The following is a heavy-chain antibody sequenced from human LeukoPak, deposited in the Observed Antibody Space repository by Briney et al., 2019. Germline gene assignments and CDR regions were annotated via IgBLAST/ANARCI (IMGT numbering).Heavy chain of an antibody. V-gene: IGHV3-30*18. CDR1: EFTFSSYG. Sequence: GRSLRPSCAASEFTFSSYGMHWVRQAPGKGLEWVAVISYDGSNKYYADSVKGRFTISRDNSKNTLYLQMNSLRAEDTAVYYCAKDRRGSGSYYRFGSFDYWGQGTLVTVSS. D-gene: IGHD1-26*01. CDR2: ISYDGSNK. CDR3: AKDRRGSGSYYRFGSFDY. J-gene: IGHJ4*02.